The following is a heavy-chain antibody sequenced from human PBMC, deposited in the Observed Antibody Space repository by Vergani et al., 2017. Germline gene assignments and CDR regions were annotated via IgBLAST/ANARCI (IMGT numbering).Heavy chain of an antibody. D-gene: IGHD3-3*01. J-gene: IGHJ6*03. CDR1: GGSVSSGSYY. CDR2: IYYSGNT. CDR3: ARESSGSSNRYYYYYMDV. V-gene: IGHV4-61*10. Sequence: QVQLPESGPGLVKPSETLSLTCTVSGGSVSSGSYYWSWIRQPAGKGLEWIGYIYYSGNTNYNPSLKSRVTISVDTSKNQFSLKLSSVTAADTAVYYCARESSGSSNRYYYYYMDVWGKGTTVTVSS.